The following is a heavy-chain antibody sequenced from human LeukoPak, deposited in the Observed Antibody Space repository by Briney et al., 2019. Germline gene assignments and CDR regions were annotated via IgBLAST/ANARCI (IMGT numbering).Heavy chain of an antibody. D-gene: IGHD3-10*01. V-gene: IGHV4-59*01. Sequence: PSETLSLTCTVSGGSISSYYWSWIRQPPGRGLEWIGYIYYSGSTNYNPSLKSRVTISVDTSKNQFSLKLSSVTAADTAVYYCARGFLSPFDYWGQGTLVTVSS. CDR3: ARGFLSPFDY. J-gene: IGHJ4*02. CDR2: IYYSGST. CDR1: GGSISSYY.